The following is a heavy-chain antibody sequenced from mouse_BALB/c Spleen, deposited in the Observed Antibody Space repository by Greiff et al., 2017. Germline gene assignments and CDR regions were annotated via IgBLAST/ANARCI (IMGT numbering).Heavy chain of an antibody. Sequence: EVHLVESGGGLVQPGGSRKLSCAASGFTFSSFGMHWVRQAPEKGLEWVAYISSGSSTIYYADTVKGRFTISRDNPKNTLFLQMTSLRSEDTAMYYCARSGGNLGIVDYWGQGTSVTVSS. CDR3: ARSGGNLGIVDY. CDR2: ISSGSSTI. D-gene: IGHD2-1*01. J-gene: IGHJ4*01. CDR1: GFTFSSFG. V-gene: IGHV5-17*02.